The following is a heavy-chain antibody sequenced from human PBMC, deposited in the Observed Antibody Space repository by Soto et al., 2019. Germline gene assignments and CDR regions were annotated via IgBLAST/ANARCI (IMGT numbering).Heavy chain of an antibody. D-gene: IGHD1-1*01. V-gene: IGHV4-61*01. CDR3: AREGRMGTFDY. CDR1: GDYVGWGIYF. Sequence: DTLYLTCTVSGDYVGWGIYFWSWVRQPPGKGLEWIGYFYYSGSTKYNPSLKSRVIILEDTSKNQFSLKLNSVTAADTAVYYCAREGRMGTFDYWGQGVLVTSPQ. CDR2: FYYSGST. J-gene: IGHJ4*02.